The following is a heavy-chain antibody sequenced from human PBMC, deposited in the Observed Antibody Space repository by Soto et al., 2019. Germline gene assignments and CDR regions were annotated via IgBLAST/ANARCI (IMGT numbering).Heavy chain of an antibody. CDR1: GFSLSTSGVG. V-gene: IGHV2-5*02. CDR2: IYWDDDK. J-gene: IGHJ5*02. D-gene: IGHD3-10*01. CDR3: AHKVNLLWFGEELNWFVP. Sequence: QITLKESGPTLVKPTQTLTLTCTFSGFSLSTSGVGVGWIRQPPGKALEWLALIYWDDDKRYSPSLKSRRTITQDTSKNRVVLTMTNMDPVDTATYYCAHKVNLLWFGEELNWFVPWGQGTLDTVSS.